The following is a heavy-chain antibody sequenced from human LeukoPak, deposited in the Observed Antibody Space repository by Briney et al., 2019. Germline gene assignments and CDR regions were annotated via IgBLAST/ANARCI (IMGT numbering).Heavy chain of an antibody. CDR3: ARLNRNYYGMDV. Sequence: SETLSLTCTVSGGSISSYHWSWIRQPPGKGLEWIGYIYYSGSTNYNPSLKSRVTISVDTSKNQFSLKLSSVTAADTAVYYCARLNRNYYGMDVWGQGTTVTVSS. J-gene: IGHJ6*02. V-gene: IGHV4-59*01. CDR1: GGSISSYH. CDR2: IYYSGST.